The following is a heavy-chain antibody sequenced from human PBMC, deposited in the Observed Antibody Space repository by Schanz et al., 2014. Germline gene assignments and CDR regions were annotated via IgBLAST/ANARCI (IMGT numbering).Heavy chain of an antibody. Sequence: QVQLVQSGAEVKEPGASVKVSCKASGGTFSSYTFSWVRQAPGQGLEWMGRIVPILTIPNYAEKFQGRVTITADKSTSTAYMDLSSLTSEDTAVYYCARGGTREHAFDIWGQGTLVTVSS. J-gene: IGHJ3*02. CDR3: ARGGTREHAFDI. CDR1: GGTFSSYT. V-gene: IGHV1-69*09. CDR2: IVPILTIP. D-gene: IGHD3-16*01.